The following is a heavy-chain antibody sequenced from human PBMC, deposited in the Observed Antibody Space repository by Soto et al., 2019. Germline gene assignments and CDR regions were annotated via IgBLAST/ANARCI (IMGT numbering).Heavy chain of an antibody. Sequence: GESLKISCHGSGYTFTNYWIVWVRQLPGKVLEWMGIIYPRDSHTTYSPSFQGQVTISDDKSLNSAFLQWSSLKASDTATYYCARFAATSGINAFDVWGPGTMVTVSS. CDR1: GYTFTNYW. J-gene: IGHJ3*01. CDR3: ARFAATSGINAFDV. CDR2: IYPRDSHT. V-gene: IGHV5-51*01. D-gene: IGHD1-1*01.